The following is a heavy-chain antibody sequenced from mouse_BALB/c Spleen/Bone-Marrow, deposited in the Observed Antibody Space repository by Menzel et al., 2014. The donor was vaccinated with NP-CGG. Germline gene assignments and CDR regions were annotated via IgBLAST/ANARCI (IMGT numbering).Heavy chain of an antibody. D-gene: IGHD2-4*01. Sequence: EVHLVESGGGLVQPGGSRELSCAASGFTFSSFGMHWVRQAPEKGLEWVAYISNGSSPIYYADTVKGRFTISRDNPKNTLFLQMTSLRSEDTAMYYCARKGAMITHYYAMDYWGQGTSVTVSS. CDR1: GFTFSSFG. CDR3: ARKGAMITHYYAMDY. V-gene: IGHV5-17*02. J-gene: IGHJ4*01. CDR2: ISNGSSPI.